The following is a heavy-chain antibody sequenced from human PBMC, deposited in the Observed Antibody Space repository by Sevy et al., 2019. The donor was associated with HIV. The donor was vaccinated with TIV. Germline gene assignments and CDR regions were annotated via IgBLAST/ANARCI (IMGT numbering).Heavy chain of an antibody. CDR3: AKDHDSCWFDA. CDR2: ISGRGSST. J-gene: IGHJ5*02. Sequence: GGSLRLSCAASGFTFSFYAMTWVRQAPGKGLEWVSTISGRGSSTYYADSVKGRFTISRDNSKNTLYLQMNSLRAGDTAVYYCAKDHDSCWFDAWGQGTLVTVSS. D-gene: IGHD2-15*01. V-gene: IGHV3-23*01. CDR1: GFTFSFYA.